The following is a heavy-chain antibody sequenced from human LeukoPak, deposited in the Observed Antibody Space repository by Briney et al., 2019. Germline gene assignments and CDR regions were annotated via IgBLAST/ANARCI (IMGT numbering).Heavy chain of an antibody. CDR1: GGSFSGYY. J-gene: IGHJ2*01. Sequence: PSETLSLTCAVYGGSFSGYYWSWIRQPPGKGLEWIGEINHSGSTNYNPSLKSRVTISVDTSKNQFSLKLSSVTAADTAVYYCARAGNVVPAAMGAGYFDLWGRGTLVTVSS. CDR2: INHSGST. V-gene: IGHV4-34*01. D-gene: IGHD2-2*01. CDR3: ARAGNVVPAAMGAGYFDL.